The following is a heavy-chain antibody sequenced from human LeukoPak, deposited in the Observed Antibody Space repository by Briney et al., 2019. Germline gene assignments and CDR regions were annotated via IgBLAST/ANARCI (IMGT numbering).Heavy chain of an antibody. CDR2: IKQDGSEK. V-gene: IGHV3-7*01. CDR1: GFTFDDYA. CDR3: AREAYYYYMDV. J-gene: IGHJ6*03. Sequence: PGGSLRLSCAASGFTFDDYAMHWVRQAPGKGLEWVANIKQDGSEKYYVDSVKGRFTISRDNAKNSLYLQMNSLRAEDTAVYYCAREAYYYYMDVWGKGTTVTVSS.